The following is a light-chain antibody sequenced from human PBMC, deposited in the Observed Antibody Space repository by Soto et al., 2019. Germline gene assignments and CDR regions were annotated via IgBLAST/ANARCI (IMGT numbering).Light chain of an antibody. V-gene: IGKV3-20*01. CDR1: QSVSSSY. Sequence: EIVLTQSPGTLSLSPGEGATLSCRASQSVSSSYLAWYQQKPGQAPRLLIYGASTRATGIPDRFSGSGSGKDFTLTISRLDPEDFAVYDCQQYGSSPMYTFGQGSKLEIK. J-gene: IGKJ2*01. CDR2: GAS. CDR3: QQYGSSPMYT.